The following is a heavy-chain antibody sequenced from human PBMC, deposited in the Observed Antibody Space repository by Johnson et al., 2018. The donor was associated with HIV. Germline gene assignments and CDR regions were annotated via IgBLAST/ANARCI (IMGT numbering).Heavy chain of an antibody. CDR2: LSSDGGT. D-gene: IGHD6-19*01. CDR3: VQGVPNPAGAFDI. V-gene: IGHV3-NL1*01. J-gene: IGHJ3*02. Sequence: QVQLVQSGGGVAQPGRSLRLSCAASGFTFSTYGMHWVRQAPGKGLERVSVLSSDGGTYYADSAKRRFTISKDNSKNTLYLQMNSLRPEDTAVYYCVQGVPNPAGAFDIWGRGTMVTVSS. CDR1: GFTFSTYG.